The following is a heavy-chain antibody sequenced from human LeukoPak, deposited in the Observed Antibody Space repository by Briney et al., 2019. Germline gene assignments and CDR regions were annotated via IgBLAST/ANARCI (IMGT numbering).Heavy chain of an antibody. CDR2: IYSAGTT. CDR3: ASQSTPVLPFDI. V-gene: IGHV3-66*04. J-gene: IGHJ3*02. CDR1: GFTVSSNY. Sequence: PGGSLRLSCAASGFTVSSNYRSWVRQAPGKGLEWVSVIYSAGTTYYADSVKGRFTISRDNSKNTLYLQMNSLRVEDTAVYYCASQSTPVLPFDIWGQGTMVTVSS.